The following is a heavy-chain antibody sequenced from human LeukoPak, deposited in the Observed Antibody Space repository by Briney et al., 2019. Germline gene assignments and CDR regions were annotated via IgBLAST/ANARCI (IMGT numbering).Heavy chain of an antibody. CDR3: ATGTKYYDFWSGYYRFRTDGRGYYYMDV. Sequence: ASVKVSCKVSGYTLTELSMHWVRQAPGKGLEWMGGFDPEDGETIYAQKLQGRVTMTEDTSTDTAYMELSSLRSEDTAVYYCATGTKYYDFWSGYYRFRTDGRGYYYMDVWGKGTTVTVSS. CDR2: FDPEDGET. D-gene: IGHD3-3*01. V-gene: IGHV1-24*01. J-gene: IGHJ6*03. CDR1: GYTLTELS.